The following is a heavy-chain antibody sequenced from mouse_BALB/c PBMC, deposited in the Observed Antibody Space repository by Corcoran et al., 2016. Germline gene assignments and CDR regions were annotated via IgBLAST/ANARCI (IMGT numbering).Heavy chain of an antibody. CDR2: INPHNDGT. J-gene: IGHJ2*01. D-gene: IGHD1-1*01. V-gene: IGHV1S136*01. CDR3: ARRPNYYGSTYDY. CDR1: GCTFTSYV. Sequence: EVQLQESGPGLVKPGATVKMSCKASGCTFTSYVMHWVKQTPGQGLEWIGYINPHNDGTRYNEKFKGKATLTSDKSSSTAYMELGSLTSEDSAVHYCARRPNYYGSTYDYWGQGTTLTVSS.